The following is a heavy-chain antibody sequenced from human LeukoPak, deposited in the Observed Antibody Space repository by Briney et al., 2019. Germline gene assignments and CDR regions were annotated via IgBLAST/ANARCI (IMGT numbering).Heavy chain of an antibody. CDR3: ARGGGGYDILTSLFDFDY. D-gene: IGHD3-9*01. CDR2: ISWDGGST. Sequence: GGSLRLSCAASGFTFDDYAMHWVRQAPGKGLEWVSLISWDGGSTYYADSVKGRFTISRDNAKNSLYLQMNSLRAEDTAVYYCARGGGGYDILTSLFDFDYWGQGTLVTVSS. V-gene: IGHV3-43D*03. CDR1: GFTFDDYA. J-gene: IGHJ4*02.